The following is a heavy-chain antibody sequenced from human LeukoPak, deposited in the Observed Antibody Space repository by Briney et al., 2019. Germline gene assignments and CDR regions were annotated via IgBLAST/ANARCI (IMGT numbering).Heavy chain of an antibody. CDR2: ICYSGST. Sequence: SETLSLTCTVSGGSISSYYWSWIRQPPGKGLEWIGYICYSGSTNYNPSLKSRVTISVDTSKNQFSLKMSSVTAADTALYYCARDRDIVIVPADIPFDYWGQGTLVTVSS. CDR1: GGSISSYY. J-gene: IGHJ4*02. CDR3: ARDRDIVIVPADIPFDY. D-gene: IGHD2-2*01. V-gene: IGHV4-59*12.